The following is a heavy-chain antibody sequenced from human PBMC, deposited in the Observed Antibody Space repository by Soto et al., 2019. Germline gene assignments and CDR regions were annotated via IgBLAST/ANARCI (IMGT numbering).Heavy chain of an antibody. J-gene: IGHJ3*02. CDR2: IKQDGSEK. Sequence: GGSLRLSCAASGFTFSSYWMSWVRQAPGKGLEWVANIKQDGSEKYYVDSVKGRFTISRDNAKNSLYLQMNSLRAEDTAVYYCARHWGLGRTDAFDIWGQGTMVTVSS. CDR1: GFTFSSYW. CDR3: ARHWGLGRTDAFDI. V-gene: IGHV3-7*01. D-gene: IGHD7-27*01.